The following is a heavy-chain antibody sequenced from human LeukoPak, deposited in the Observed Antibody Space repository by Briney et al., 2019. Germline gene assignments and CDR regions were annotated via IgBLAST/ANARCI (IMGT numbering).Heavy chain of an antibody. V-gene: IGHV3-23*01. CDR2: ISGSGGST. J-gene: IGHJ4*02. D-gene: IGHD4-17*01. CDR3: AKDFSMTTVTRFDY. CDR1: GFTFSTYT. Sequence: PGGSLRLSCAASGFTFSTYTMNWVRQAPGKGLEWVSAISGSGGSTYYADSVKGRFTISRDNSKNTLYLQMNSLRAEDTAVYYCAKDFSMTTVTRFDYWGQGTLVTVSS.